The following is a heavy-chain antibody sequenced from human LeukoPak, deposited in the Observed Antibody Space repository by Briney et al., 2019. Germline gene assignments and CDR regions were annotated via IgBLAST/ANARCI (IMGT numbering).Heavy chain of an antibody. Sequence: KFQGRVTITRDTSASTAYMELSSLRSEDTAVYYCARSQFEQWDPPTFDYWGQGTLVTVSS. V-gene: IGHV1-3*01. CDR3: ARSQFEQWDPPTFDY. J-gene: IGHJ4*02. D-gene: IGHD6-19*01.